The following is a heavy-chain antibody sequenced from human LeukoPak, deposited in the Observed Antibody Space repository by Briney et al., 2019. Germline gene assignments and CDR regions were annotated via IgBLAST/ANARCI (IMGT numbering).Heavy chain of an antibody. CDR1: GFTFSAFW. CDR2: IKPDGSDS. Sequence: GGSLRLSCAASGFTFSAFWMSWVRQGPGKGLEWVASIKPDGSDSHHVDSVMGRFSISRDNAKNLLYLQMNSLSAEDTAVYYCARLFGGVTTFDYWGQGALVTVSS. CDR3: ARLFGGVTTFDY. V-gene: IGHV3-7*01. J-gene: IGHJ4*02. D-gene: IGHD4-17*01.